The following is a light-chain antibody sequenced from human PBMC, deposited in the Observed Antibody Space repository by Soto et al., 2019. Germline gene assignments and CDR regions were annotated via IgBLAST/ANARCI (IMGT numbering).Light chain of an antibody. Sequence: IVLTQSPGTLSLSPGERTTLSCRASQSISRYLAWYQQKPGQPPRLLILGASTRATGIADRFSGSGSGTEFTLTISSLQSEDFAVYYCQQYNNWPPRTFGQGTKVDIK. CDR3: QQYNNWPPRT. J-gene: IGKJ1*01. CDR2: GAS. CDR1: QSISRY. V-gene: IGKV3D-15*01.